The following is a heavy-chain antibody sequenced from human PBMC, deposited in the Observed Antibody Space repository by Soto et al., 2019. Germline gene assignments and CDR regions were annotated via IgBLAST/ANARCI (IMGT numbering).Heavy chain of an antibody. CDR3: ARLPIHLPYSSSWSNYYYYGMDV. CDR1: GGTFSSYT. CDR2: IIPILGIA. D-gene: IGHD6-13*01. Sequence: EASVKVSCKASGGTFSSYTISWVRQAPGQGLEWMGRIIPILGIANYAQKFQGRVTITADKSTSTAYMELSSLRSEDTAVYYCARLPIHLPYSSSWSNYYYYGMDVWGQGTTVTVSS. J-gene: IGHJ6*02. V-gene: IGHV1-69*02.